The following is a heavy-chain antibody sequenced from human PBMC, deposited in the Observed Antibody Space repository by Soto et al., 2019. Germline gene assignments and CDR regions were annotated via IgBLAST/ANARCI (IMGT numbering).Heavy chain of an antibody. CDR3: ARHGGTFDP. Sequence: LSEPLSLTCIVSGYSITNDDWTWIRQPPGKGLEWIGYVSTIGSTDFNPSLKSRVTISVDTSKNQVSLKLRSVTAADTAVYFCARHGGTFDPWGQGTLVTVS. CDR2: VSTIGST. D-gene: IGHD3-16*01. V-gene: IGHV4-59*08. J-gene: IGHJ5*02. CDR1: GYSITNDD.